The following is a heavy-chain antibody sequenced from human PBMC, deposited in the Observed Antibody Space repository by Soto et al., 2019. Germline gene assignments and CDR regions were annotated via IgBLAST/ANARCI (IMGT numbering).Heavy chain of an antibody. J-gene: IGHJ4*02. Sequence: QVQLQQWGAGLLKPSETLSLTCAVYGGSFSGYYWSWIRQPPGKGLEWIGEINHSGSTNYNPSLKSRVTTSVDTSQGECSLKVAPVTAADTAVYYCARVSSGWTADYWGQGTLVTVSS. CDR2: INHSGST. V-gene: IGHV4-34*01. D-gene: IGHD6-19*01. CDR1: GGSFSGYY. CDR3: ARVSSGWTADY.